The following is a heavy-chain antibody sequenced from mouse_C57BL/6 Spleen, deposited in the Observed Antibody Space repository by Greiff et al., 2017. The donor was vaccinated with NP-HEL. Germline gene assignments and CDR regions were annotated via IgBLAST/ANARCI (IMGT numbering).Heavy chain of an antibody. V-gene: IGHV1-52*01. J-gene: IGHJ4*01. CDR2: IYPSDSET. CDR3: ARAITSVDYAMEY. Sequence: QVQLQQPGAELVRPGSSVKLSCKASGYTFTSYWMHWVKQRPIQGLEWIGNIYPSDSETHYNQKFKDKATLTVDKSSSTAYMQLSSLTSEDSAVYYCARAITSVDYAMEYWGQGASVTVSS. D-gene: IGHD1-1*01. CDR1: GYTFTSYW.